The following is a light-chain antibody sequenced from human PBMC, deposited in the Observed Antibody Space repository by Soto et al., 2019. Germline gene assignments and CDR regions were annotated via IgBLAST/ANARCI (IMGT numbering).Light chain of an antibody. CDR2: SNN. V-gene: IGLV1-44*01. Sequence: QSVLTQPPSASGTPGQRVTISCSGSSSNIGSNTVNWYQQLPGTAPKLLIYSNNQRPSGVPGRFSGSKSGTSASLAITGLQSEDEADYYCAAWDVSLNGFYVLGTGTKLTV. J-gene: IGLJ1*01. CDR3: AAWDVSLNGFYV. CDR1: SSNIGSNT.